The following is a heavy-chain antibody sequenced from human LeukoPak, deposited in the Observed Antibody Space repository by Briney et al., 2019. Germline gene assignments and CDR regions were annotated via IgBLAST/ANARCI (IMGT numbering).Heavy chain of an antibody. J-gene: IGHJ4*02. V-gene: IGHV3-30*04. CDR1: GFIFNTSA. CDR3: ARDFDY. Sequence: GGSLRLSCGASGFIFNTSAMHWVRHAPGKGLEWVAVISYHGKNKYYAESVRGRFTISRDNSKNTLYLQMNSLNTEDTAVYYCARDFDYWGQGTLVTVSS. CDR2: ISYHGKNK.